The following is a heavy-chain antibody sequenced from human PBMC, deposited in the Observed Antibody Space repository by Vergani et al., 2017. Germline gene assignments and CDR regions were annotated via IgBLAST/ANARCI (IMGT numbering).Heavy chain of an antibody. J-gene: IGHJ4*02. CDR1: GGSISSSSYY. CDR3: AKAYDFWSGYDGLDY. V-gene: IGHV4-39*07. D-gene: IGHD3-3*01. CDR2: IYYSGST. Sequence: QLQLQESGPGLVKPSETLSLTCTVSGGSISSSSYYWGWIRQPPGKGLEWIGSIYYSGSTYYNPSLKSRVTISVDTSKNQFSLKLSSVTAADTAVYYCAKAYDFWSGYDGLDYWGQGTLVTVSS.